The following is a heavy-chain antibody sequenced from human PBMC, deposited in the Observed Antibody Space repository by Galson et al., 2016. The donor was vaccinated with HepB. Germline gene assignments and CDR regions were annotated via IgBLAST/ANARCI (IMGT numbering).Heavy chain of an antibody. V-gene: IGHV1-69*13. D-gene: IGHD2-2*01. CDR2: IIPMFGTA. CDR1: GGTFSSYA. CDR3: AGSSYASYSTSPANYGMDV. Sequence: SVKVSCKASGGTFSSYAISWVRQAPGQGLEWMAGIIPMFGTANYAQNFQGRVTNTADESTSTAYMELSSLRSEDTAVYYCAGSSYASYSTSPANYGMDVWGQGTTVTVAS. J-gene: IGHJ6*02.